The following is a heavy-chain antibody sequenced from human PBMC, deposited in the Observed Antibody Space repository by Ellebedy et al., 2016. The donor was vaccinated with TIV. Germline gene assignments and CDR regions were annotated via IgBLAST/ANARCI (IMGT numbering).Heavy chain of an antibody. CDR3: AKDTRLGVTAIPPEY. CDR1: GFTFSSYG. J-gene: IGHJ4*02. CDR2: ISYDGSNK. Sequence: GESLKISCAASGFTFSSYGMHWVRQAPGKGLEWVAVISYDGSNKYYADSVKGRFTISRDNSKNTLYLQMNSLRAEDTAVYYCAKDTRLGVTAIPPEYWGQGTLVTVSS. D-gene: IGHD2-21*02. V-gene: IGHV3-30*18.